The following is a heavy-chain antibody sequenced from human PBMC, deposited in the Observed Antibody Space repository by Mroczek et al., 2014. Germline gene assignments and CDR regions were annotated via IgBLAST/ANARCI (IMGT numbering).Heavy chain of an antibody. D-gene: IGHD3-3*01. CDR1: GGSISSGGYY. J-gene: IGHJ3*02. V-gene: IGHV4-31*03. Sequence: QVQLQESGPGLVKPSQTLSLTCTVSGGSISSGGYYWSWIRQHPGKGLEWIGYIYYSGSTYYNPSLKSRVTISVDTSKNQFSLKLSSVTAADTAVYYCARVFDLTRITIFGVVIGAFDIWGQGTMVTVSS. CDR3: ARVFDLTRITIFGVVIGAFDI. CDR2: IYYSGST.